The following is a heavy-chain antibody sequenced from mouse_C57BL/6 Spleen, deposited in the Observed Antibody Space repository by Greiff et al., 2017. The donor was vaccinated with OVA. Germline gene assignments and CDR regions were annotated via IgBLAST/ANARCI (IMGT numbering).Heavy chain of an antibody. J-gene: IGHJ4*01. Sequence: QVQLQQPGAELVMPGASVKLSCKASGYTFTSYWMHWVKQRPGQGLEWIGEIDPSDSYTNYNQKFKGKSTLTVDKSSSTAYMQLCSLTSEDSAVYYCARLPPIYYDYDDYAMDYWGQGTSVTVSS. CDR1: GYTFTSYW. CDR3: ARLPPIYYDYDDYAMDY. CDR2: IDPSDSYT. D-gene: IGHD2-4*01. V-gene: IGHV1-69*01.